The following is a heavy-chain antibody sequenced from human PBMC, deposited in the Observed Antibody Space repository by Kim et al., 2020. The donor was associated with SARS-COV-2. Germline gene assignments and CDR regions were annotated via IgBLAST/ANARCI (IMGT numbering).Heavy chain of an antibody. J-gene: IGHJ6*02. CDR1: GGTFSSYA. Sequence: SVKVSCKASGGTFSSYAISWVRQAPGQGLEWMGGIIPIFGTANYAQKFQGRVTITADESTSTAYMELSSLRSEDTAVYYCARAPLGSGSYNWYYYYGMDVWGQGTTVTVSS. V-gene: IGHV1-69*13. CDR2: IIPIFGTA. D-gene: IGHD3-10*01. CDR3: ARAPLGSGSYNWYYYYGMDV.